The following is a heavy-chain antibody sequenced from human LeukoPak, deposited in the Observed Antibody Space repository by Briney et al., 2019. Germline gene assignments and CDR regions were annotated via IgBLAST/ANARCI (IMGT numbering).Heavy chain of an antibody. CDR3: AREINGGWYDY. CDR2: MSYDGANE. D-gene: IGHD6-19*01. V-gene: IGHV3-30-3*01. CDR1: GFTFSTYN. J-gene: IGHJ4*02. Sequence: GGSLRLSCAASGFTFSTYNIHWVRQAPGKGLEWVAVMSYDGANEYYADSVKGRFTISRDDSKSTVYLQMNSLRAEDTAVYYCAREINGGWYDYWGQGTLVTVSS.